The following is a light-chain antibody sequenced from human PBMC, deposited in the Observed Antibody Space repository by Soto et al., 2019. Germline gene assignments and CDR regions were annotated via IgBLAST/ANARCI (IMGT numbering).Light chain of an antibody. CDR2: SAS. Sequence: DIVMTQSPATVSASPGEGATLSCRASQSVGRSLAWYQKKSEQPPRLLIFSASTRATGIPARFSGSGSGTEFTLIIISLQSEDIAIYYCQQYYYWPLTFGGGTKVEIK. CDR3: QQYYYWPLT. V-gene: IGKV3-15*01. J-gene: IGKJ4*01. CDR1: QSVGRS.